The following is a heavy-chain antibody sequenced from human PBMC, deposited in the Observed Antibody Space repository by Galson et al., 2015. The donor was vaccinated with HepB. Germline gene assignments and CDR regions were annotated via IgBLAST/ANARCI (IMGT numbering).Heavy chain of an antibody. V-gene: IGHV1-58*01. CDR2: IVVGSGNT. CDR1: GFTFTSSA. J-gene: IGHJ2*01. Sequence: SVKVSCKASGFTFTSSAVQGVGQARGQRLEWIGWIVVGSGNTNYAQKFQERVTITRDMSTSTAYMELSSLRSEDTAVYYCAATQEDSSGYQPYFDLWGRGTLVTVSS. D-gene: IGHD3-22*01. CDR3: AATQEDSSGYQPYFDL.